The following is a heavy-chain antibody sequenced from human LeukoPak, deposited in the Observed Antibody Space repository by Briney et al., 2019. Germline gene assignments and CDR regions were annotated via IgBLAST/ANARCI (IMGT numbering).Heavy chain of an antibody. CDR2: VDYSGRT. J-gene: IGHJ4*02. D-gene: IGHD1-26*01. CDR1: GGSISSGGYY. Sequence: KPSETLCLTCTVSGGSISSGGYYWTWIRQPPGKGLEWIGYVDYSGRTKYSPSLKSRVTISVDTSKYQFSLEVSSVTAADTAVYYCATNIPTPTTSPPLGYWGQGTLVTVSS. V-gene: IGHV4-61*08. CDR3: ATNIPTPTTSPPLGY.